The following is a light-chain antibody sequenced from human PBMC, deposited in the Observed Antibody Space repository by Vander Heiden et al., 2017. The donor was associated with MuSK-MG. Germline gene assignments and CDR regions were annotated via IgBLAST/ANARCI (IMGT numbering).Light chain of an antibody. CDR3: SSYTVSSTLDVV. Sequence: QSALTQPASVSGSPGQSVTISCTGTSSDIGGDNYVSWSQQQPSQAHKVIFYDVNDRPAGVSNRFSGSKSGTTASLTISGLQAEDEADYYCSSYTVSSTLDVVFGGGTKLTVL. CDR1: SSDIGGDNY. J-gene: IGLJ2*01. V-gene: IGLV2-14*03. CDR2: DVN.